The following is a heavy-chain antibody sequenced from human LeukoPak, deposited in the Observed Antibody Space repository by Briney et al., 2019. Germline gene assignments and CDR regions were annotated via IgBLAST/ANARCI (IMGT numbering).Heavy chain of an antibody. CDR1: GYTFTSYG. D-gene: IGHD2-2*01. CDR3: ASHGLSVVPAGDDAFDI. J-gene: IGHJ3*02. Sequence: GASVKVSCXASGYTFTSYGISWVRQAPGQGLEWMGWISAYNGNTNYAQKLQGRVTMTTDTSTSTAYMELRSLRSDDTAVYYCASHGLSVVPAGDDAFDIWGQGTMVTVSS. V-gene: IGHV1-18*01. CDR2: ISAYNGNT.